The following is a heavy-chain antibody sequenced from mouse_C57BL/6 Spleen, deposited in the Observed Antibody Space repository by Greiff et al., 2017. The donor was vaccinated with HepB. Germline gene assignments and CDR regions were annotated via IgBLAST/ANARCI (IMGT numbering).Heavy chain of an antibody. J-gene: IGHJ1*03. CDR3: ARGGTVVADWYFDV. CDR1: GYTFTSYW. D-gene: IGHD1-1*01. Sequence: QVQLQQPGAELVRPGSSVKLSCKASGYTFTSYWMDWVKQRPGQGLEWIGNIYPSDSETHYNQKFKDKATLTVDKSSSTAYMQLSSLTSEDSAVYYCARGGTVVADWYFDVWGTGTTVTVSS. CDR2: IYPSDSET. V-gene: IGHV1-61*01.